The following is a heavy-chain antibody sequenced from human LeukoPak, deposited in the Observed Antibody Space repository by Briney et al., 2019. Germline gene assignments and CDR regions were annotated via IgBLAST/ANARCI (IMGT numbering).Heavy chain of an antibody. CDR2: ISGSGDST. V-gene: IGHV3-23*01. D-gene: IGHD6-19*01. CDR3: ARRRMVQWRYYFDY. CDR1: GFTFSYYA. Sequence: GGSLRLSCAASGFTFSYYAMSWVRQAPGTGLEWVSAISGSGDSTSYADSVKGRFTISRDNAKNSLYLQMNSLRAEDTALYHCARRRMVQWRYYFDYWGQGTLVTVSS. J-gene: IGHJ4*02.